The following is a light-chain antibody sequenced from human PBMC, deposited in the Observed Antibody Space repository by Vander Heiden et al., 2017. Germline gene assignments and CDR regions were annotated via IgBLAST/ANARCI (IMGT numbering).Light chain of an antibody. CDR1: SGHSSYA. J-gene: IGLJ2*01. CDR2: LIRDGSH. Sequence: QLVLTQSPSASASLGASVKLTCTLSSGHSSYAIAWHQQQPEKGPRYLMKLIRDGSHSKGDGIPDRFSGSSSGDARSLTISSLQSEDEADYYCQTWGTGTLVFGGGTKLTVL. CDR3: QTWGTGTLV. V-gene: IGLV4-69*01.